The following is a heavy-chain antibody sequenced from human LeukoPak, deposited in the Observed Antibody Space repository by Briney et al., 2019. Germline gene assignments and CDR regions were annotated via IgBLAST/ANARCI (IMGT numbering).Heavy chain of an antibody. V-gene: IGHV4-34*01. CDR2: INHSGST. CDR3: ARRSWCIYWFDP. D-gene: IGHD6-13*01. J-gene: IGHJ5*02. Sequence: PSETLSLTCAVYGGSFSGYYWSWIRQPPGKGLGWIGEINHSGSTNYNPSLKSRVTISVDTSKNQFSLKLSSVTAADTAVYYCARRSWCIYWFDPWGQGTLVTVSS. CDR1: GGSFSGYY.